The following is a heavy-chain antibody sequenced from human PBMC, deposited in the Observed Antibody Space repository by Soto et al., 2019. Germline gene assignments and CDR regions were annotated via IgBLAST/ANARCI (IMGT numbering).Heavy chain of an antibody. Sequence: GGSLRLSCAAPGFTFSSYGMHWVRQAPGKGLEWVAVIWYDGSNKYYADSVKGRFTISRDNSKNTLYLQMNSLRAEDTAVYYCARDLEYSSSWQTTYYYYGMDVWGQGTTVTVSS. CDR3: ARDLEYSSSWQTTYYYYGMDV. CDR2: IWYDGSNK. V-gene: IGHV3-33*01. J-gene: IGHJ6*02. CDR1: GFTFSSYG. D-gene: IGHD6-13*01.